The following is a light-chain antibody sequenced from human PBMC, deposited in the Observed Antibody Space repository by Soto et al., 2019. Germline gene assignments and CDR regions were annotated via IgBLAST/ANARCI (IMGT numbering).Light chain of an antibody. CDR3: SSYASNNILYV. J-gene: IGLJ1*01. Sequence: QSVLTQPASVSGSPGQSITISCTGTSSDAGAYDYVSWYQHPPGKAPKLIIYEVNNRPSGVSNRFSGSKSGNTASLTISGIQAEDEADYYCSSYASNNILYVFGTGTKVTVL. CDR2: EVN. CDR1: SSDAGAYDY. V-gene: IGLV2-14*01.